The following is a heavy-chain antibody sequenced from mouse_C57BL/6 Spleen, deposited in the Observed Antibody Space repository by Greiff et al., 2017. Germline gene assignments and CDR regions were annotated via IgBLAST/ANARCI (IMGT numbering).Heavy chain of an antibody. J-gene: IGHJ1*03. CDR2: IDPSDSYT. V-gene: IGHV1-69*01. D-gene: IGHD2-5*01. Sequence: VKLSCKASGYTFTSYWMHWVKQRPGQGLEWIGEIDPSDSYTNYNQKFKGKSTLTVDKSSSTAYMQLSSLTSEDSAVYYSARKYSNYWYFDVWGTGTTVTVSS. CDR1: GYTFTSYW. CDR3: ARKYSNYWYFDV.